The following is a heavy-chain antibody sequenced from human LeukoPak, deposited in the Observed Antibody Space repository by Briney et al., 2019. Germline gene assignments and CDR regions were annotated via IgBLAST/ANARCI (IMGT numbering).Heavy chain of an antibody. J-gene: IGHJ6*03. CDR1: GYSISSGYY. Sequence: PSETPSLTCTVSGYSISSGYYWGWIRQPPGKGLEWIGSIYHSGSTYYNPSLKSRVTISVDTSKNQFSLKPSSVTAADTAVYYCARVLAYCGGDCPYYYYYYMDVWGKGTTVTVSS. CDR3: ARVLAYCGGDCPYYYYYYMDV. CDR2: IYHSGST. D-gene: IGHD2-21*01. V-gene: IGHV4-38-2*02.